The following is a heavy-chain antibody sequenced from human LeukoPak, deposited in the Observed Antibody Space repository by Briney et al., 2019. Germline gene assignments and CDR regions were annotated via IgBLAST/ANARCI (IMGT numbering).Heavy chain of an antibody. Sequence: GGSLRLSCAASGFNFSSYGMHWVRQAPGKGLEWVAFIRYDGSNKYYADSVKGRFTISRDNSKNTLYLQMNSLRAEDTAVYYCAKDLDIVVGRDAFDIWGQGTMVTVSS. J-gene: IGHJ3*02. CDR2: IRYDGSNK. D-gene: IGHD2-2*01. V-gene: IGHV3-30*02. CDR3: AKDLDIVVGRDAFDI. CDR1: GFNFSSYG.